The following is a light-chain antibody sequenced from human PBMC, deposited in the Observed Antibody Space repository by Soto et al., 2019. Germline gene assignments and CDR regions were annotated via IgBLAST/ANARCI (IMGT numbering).Light chain of an antibody. CDR1: QSVSSRY. CDR2: GAT. J-gene: IGKJ2*01. Sequence: EIVLTQSPGTLSLSPGESATLSCRASQSVSSRYLAWYQQRPGQAPRLLIFGATSRATGVPDRFSGSGSGTDFTLTITRLEPEDFAVYYCQQCGTSPMFTFGQGTKLEI. V-gene: IGKV3-20*01. CDR3: QQCGTSPMFT.